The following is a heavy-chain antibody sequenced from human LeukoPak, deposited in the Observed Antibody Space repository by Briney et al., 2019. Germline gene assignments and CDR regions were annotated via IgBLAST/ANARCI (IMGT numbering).Heavy chain of an antibody. CDR3: ARVDSSGDYAFDI. CDR1: GGSISSYY. J-gene: IGHJ3*02. Sequence: SETLSLTCTVSGGSISSYYWSWTRQPPGKGLEWIGYIYYSGSTNYNPSLKSRATVSVDTSKNQFSLKLSSVTAADTAVYYCARVDSSGDYAFDIWGQGTMVTVSS. V-gene: IGHV4-59*08. D-gene: IGHD3-22*01. CDR2: IYYSGST.